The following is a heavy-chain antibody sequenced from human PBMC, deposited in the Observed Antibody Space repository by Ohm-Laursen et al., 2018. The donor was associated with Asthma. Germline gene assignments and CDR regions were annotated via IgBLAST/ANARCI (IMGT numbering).Heavy chain of an antibody. D-gene: IGHD3-10*01. Sequence: SLRLSCAASGFTFSSYAMSWVRQAPGKGLEWVSAISGNGGSTYYADSVKGRFTISRGNSRNTLYLQMNSLRAGDTAVYYCAKPPMIRGGDYFDYWGQGTLVTVSS. V-gene: IGHV3-23*01. CDR3: AKPPMIRGGDYFDY. CDR2: ISGNGGST. CDR1: GFTFSSYA. J-gene: IGHJ4*02.